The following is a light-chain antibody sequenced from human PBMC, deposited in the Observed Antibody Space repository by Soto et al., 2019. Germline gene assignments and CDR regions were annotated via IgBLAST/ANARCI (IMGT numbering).Light chain of an antibody. V-gene: IGKV1-5*01. Sequence: DIQMTQYPFSLSASVGDRVTITCRASQTISTWMAWYQQKPGKAPKLLVYDASTLQSGVASRFSGSGSGTEFTLIISGLQPDDSATYYCQQYTNTNNPWMFGQGTKVDIK. CDR2: DAS. CDR3: QQYTNTNNPWM. J-gene: IGKJ1*01. CDR1: QTISTW.